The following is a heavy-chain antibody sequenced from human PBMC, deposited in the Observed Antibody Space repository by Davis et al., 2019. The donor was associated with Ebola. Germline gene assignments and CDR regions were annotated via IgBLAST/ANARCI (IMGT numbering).Heavy chain of an antibody. J-gene: IGHJ4*02. CDR1: GFTFSTYW. D-gene: IGHD2-8*02. CDR2: ISSSSSYI. Sequence: PGGSLRLSCVASGFTFSTYWMHWVRQAPGKGLVWVSSISSSSSYIYYADSVKGRFTISRDNAKNSLYLQMNSLRAEDTAVYYCASYPLQCTGGVCYSGYDYWGQGTLVTVSS. V-gene: IGHV3-21*01. CDR3: ASYPLQCTGGVCYSGYDY.